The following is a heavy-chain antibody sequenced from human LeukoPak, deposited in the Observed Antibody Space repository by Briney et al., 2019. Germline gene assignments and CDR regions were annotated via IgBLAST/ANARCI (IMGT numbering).Heavy chain of an antibody. J-gene: IGHJ4*02. V-gene: IGHV3-21*01. D-gene: IGHD4-23*01. CDR3: AREQIYGCNMGGY. CDR2: ISSSSSYI. CDR1: GFTFSSYS. Sequence: GGSLRLSCAASGFTFSSYSMNWVRQAPGKGLEWVSSISSSSSYIYYADSVKGRFTISRDNAKNSLYLQMNSLRAEDTAVYYCAREQIYGCNMGGYWGQGTLVTVSS.